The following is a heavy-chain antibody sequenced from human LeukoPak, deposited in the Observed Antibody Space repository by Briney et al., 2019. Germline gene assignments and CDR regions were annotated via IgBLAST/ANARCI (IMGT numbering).Heavy chain of an antibody. CDR2: IIPIFGTA. D-gene: IGHD2-21*02. J-gene: IGHJ1*01. Sequence: GASVRVSCKTSGFTFTSYGFSWVRQAPGQGLEWMGGIIPIFGTANYAQKFQGRVTITADESTSTAYMELSSLRSEDTAVYYCARALGYCGGDCYSYFQHWGQGTLVTVSS. CDR1: GFTFTSYG. CDR3: ARALGYCGGDCYSYFQH. V-gene: IGHV1-69*13.